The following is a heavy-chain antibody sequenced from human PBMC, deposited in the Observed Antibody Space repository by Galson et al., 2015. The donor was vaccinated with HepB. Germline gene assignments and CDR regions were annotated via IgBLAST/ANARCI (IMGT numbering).Heavy chain of an antibody. CDR2: ISAYNGNT. CDR3: ARDLGDRDYYDSGGSGAFDI. CDR1: GYTFTSYG. J-gene: IGHJ3*02. Sequence: SVKVSCKASGYTFTSYGISWVRQAPGQGLEWMGWISAYNGNTNYAQKLQGRVTMTTDTSTSTAYMELRSLRSDDTAVYYCARDLGDRDYYDSGGSGAFDIWGQGTMVTVSS. D-gene: IGHD3-22*01. V-gene: IGHV1-18*01.